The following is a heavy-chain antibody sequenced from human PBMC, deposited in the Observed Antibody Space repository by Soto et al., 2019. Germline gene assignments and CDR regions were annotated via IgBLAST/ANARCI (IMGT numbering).Heavy chain of an antibody. D-gene: IGHD4-17*01. CDR2: IYYSGST. J-gene: IGHJ6*02. Sequence: SETLSLTCTVSGGSISSGGYYWSWIRQHPGKGLEWIGYIYYSGSTYYNPSLKSRVTISVDTSKNQFSLKLSSVTAADTAVYYCARDGDRKATVTSDYYYGMDVWGQGTTVTVS. V-gene: IGHV4-31*03. CDR1: GGSISSGGYY. CDR3: ARDGDRKATVTSDYYYGMDV.